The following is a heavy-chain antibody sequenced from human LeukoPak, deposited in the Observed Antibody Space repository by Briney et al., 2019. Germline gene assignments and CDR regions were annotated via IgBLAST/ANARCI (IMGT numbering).Heavy chain of an antibody. D-gene: IGHD3-10*01. V-gene: IGHV3-23*01. CDR2: LSGSGYNT. CDR3: ARFITMVRGRGFDY. CDR1: GFTFSSHA. Sequence: PGGSLRLSCAASGFTFSSHALSWVRQAPGKGLEWVSSLSGSGYNTYYADSVKGRFTISRDNSKNTLYLQMNSLRAEDTAVYYCARFITMVRGRGFDYWGQGTLVTVSS. J-gene: IGHJ4*02.